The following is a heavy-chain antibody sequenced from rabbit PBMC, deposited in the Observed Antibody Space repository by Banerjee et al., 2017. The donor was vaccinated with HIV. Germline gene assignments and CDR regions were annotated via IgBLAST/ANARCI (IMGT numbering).Heavy chain of an antibody. CDR3: VRVAGYVGAGVGQWDL. V-gene: IGHV1S8*01. J-gene: IGHJ6*01. Sequence: QQQLVESGGGLVQPGGSLKLSCKASGFDLSGYYMTWVRQVPGKGLEWIGYSAPGFGNTKYVSWVNGRFTISSDNAQNTVDLQMTSLTAADTATYFCVRVAGYVGAGVGQWDLWGPGTLVTVS. D-gene: IGHD6-1*01. CDR2: SAPGFGNT. CDR1: GFDLSGYY.